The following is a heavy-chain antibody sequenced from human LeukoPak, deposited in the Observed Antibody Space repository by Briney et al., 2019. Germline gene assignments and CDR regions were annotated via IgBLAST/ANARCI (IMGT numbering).Heavy chain of an antibody. D-gene: IGHD2-15*01. V-gene: IGHV4-4*07. J-gene: IGHJ3*02. Sequence: SETLSLTCTVSGGSISSSNYYWGWIRQPAGKGLEWIGRIYTTGNTDYNPSLKSRVTMSVDTSKSHFSLKLSSVTAADTAVYYCARNVRGGALDIWGQGTMVTVSS. CDR2: IYTTGNT. CDR1: GGSISSSNYY. CDR3: ARNVRGGALDI.